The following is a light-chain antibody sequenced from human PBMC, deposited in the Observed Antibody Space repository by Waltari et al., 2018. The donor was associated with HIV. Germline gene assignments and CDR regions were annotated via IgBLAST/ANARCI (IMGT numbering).Light chain of an antibody. V-gene: IGKV1D-12*01. J-gene: IGKJ4*01. CDR3: QQANSFPLT. CDR1: QDISSW. Sequence: DIHMTQSPSSVSASVGDTVTITCRASQDISSWLAWYQQKPGKAPRLLIFSAANLQSGVPSRFSGSGSGTNFILTITGLHPEDSATYYCQQANSFPLTFGGGTKVEIK. CDR2: SAA.